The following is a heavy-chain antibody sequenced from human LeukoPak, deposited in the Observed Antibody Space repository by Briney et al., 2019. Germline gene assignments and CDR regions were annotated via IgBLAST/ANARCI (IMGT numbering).Heavy chain of an antibody. CDR1: GFTFGDYA. V-gene: IGHV3-49*03. J-gene: IGHJ3*02. CDR2: IRSKAYGGTT. CDR3: TRFVGASDDAFDI. Sequence: GGSLRLSCTASGFTFGDYAMSWFRQAPGKGLEWVGFIRSKAYGGTTEYAASVKGRFTISRDDPKSIAYLQMNSLKTEDTAVYYCTRFVGASDDAFDIWGQGTMVTVSS. D-gene: IGHD1-26*01.